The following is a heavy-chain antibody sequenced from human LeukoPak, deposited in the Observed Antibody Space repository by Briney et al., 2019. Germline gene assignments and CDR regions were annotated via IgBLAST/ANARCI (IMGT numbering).Heavy chain of an antibody. J-gene: IGHJ4*02. CDR2: IYYSGST. Sequence: SETLSLTCTVSGGSISSSSYYWGWIRQPPGKGLEWIGSIYYSGSTYYNPSLKSRVTISVDTSKNQFSLKLSSVTAADTAVYYCARSSPITMVRGAFDYWGQGTLVTVSS. V-gene: IGHV4-39*07. CDR1: GGSISSSSYY. CDR3: ARSSPITMVRGAFDY. D-gene: IGHD3-10*01.